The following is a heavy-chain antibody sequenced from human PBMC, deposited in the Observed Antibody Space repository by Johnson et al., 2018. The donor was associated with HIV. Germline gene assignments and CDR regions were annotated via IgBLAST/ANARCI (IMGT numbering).Heavy chain of an antibody. CDR1: GFTFDNYA. Sequence: VQLVESGGGLVQPGRSLRLSCAASGFTFDNYAMHWVRQAPGKGLEWVSLIYTGGRTYYADSVKGRFTISRDNSKNTLYLQMNSLRAEDTAVYYCARGDFWSGYPDAFDIWGQGTMVTVSS. D-gene: IGHD3-3*01. J-gene: IGHJ3*02. V-gene: IGHV3-66*02. CDR2: IYTGGRT. CDR3: ARGDFWSGYPDAFDI.